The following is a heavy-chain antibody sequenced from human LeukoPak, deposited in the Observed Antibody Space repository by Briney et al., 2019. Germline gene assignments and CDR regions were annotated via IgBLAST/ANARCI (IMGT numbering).Heavy chain of an antibody. CDR2: IYPGDSDT. CDR1: GYSFTSYW. D-gene: IGHD1-1*01. Sequence: GESLKISCKGSGYSFTSYWIGWVRQMPGKGLEWMGIIYPGDSDTRYSPSFQGQVTISADKSISTAYLQWSSLKASDTAMYYCARRATGTTYYYGMDVWGQGTTVTVSS. V-gene: IGHV5-51*01. CDR3: ARRATGTTYYYGMDV. J-gene: IGHJ6*02.